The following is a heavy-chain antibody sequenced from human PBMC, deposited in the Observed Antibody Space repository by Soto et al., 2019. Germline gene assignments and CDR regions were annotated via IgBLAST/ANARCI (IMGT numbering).Heavy chain of an antibody. CDR1: GGSISSSSYY. J-gene: IGHJ4*02. Sequence: SETLSLTCPVSGGSISSSSYYWGWIRQPPGKGLEWIGSLFYSGSTYYNPSLKSRVTISVDTSKNQFSLKLSSVTAADTAVYYCARQKISIYCSGGSCNGGGFDYWGQGTLVTVSS. V-gene: IGHV4-39*01. CDR2: LFYSGST. D-gene: IGHD2-15*01. CDR3: ARQKISIYCSGGSCNGGGFDY.